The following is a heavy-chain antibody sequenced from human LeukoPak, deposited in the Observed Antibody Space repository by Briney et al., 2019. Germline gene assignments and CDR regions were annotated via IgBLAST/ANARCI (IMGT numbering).Heavy chain of an antibody. CDR1: GFTVSSNY. Sequence: GGSLRLSCAASGFTVSSNYMSWVRQAPGKGLEWVSVIYSGGSTYYADSVKGRFTISRDNAKNSLYLQMNSLRSEDTAVYYCAPGSLSYGFGEFGPVFDYWGQGTLVTVSS. D-gene: IGHD3-10*01. CDR3: APGSLSYGFGEFGPVFDY. J-gene: IGHJ4*02. V-gene: IGHV3-53*05. CDR2: IYSGGST.